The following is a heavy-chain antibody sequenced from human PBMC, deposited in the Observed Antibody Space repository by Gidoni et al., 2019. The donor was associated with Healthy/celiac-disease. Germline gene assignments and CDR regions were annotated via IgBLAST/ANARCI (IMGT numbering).Heavy chain of an antibody. CDR2: ISYDGSNK. V-gene: IGHV3-30-3*01. Sequence: QVQLVESGGGVVQPGRSLRLPCAASGFTFSSYAMHWVRQAPGKGLEWVAVISYDGSNKYYADSVKGRFTISRDNSKNTLYLQMNSLRAEDTAVYYCARDPGDHGFCDYWGQGTLVTVSS. D-gene: IGHD3-3*01. CDR3: ARDPGDHGFCDY. CDR1: GFTFSSYA. J-gene: IGHJ4*02.